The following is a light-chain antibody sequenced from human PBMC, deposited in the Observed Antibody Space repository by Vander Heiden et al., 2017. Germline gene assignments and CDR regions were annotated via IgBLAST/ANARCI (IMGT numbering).Light chain of an antibody. CDR1: SSHIGAGYD. Sequence: SVLSQPPSVSGAPGVRVTIPCTGDSSHIGAGYDVDWSRQSPGTAPKLLISGNNNRPSGVPDRFSGSKSGTSAFLAITGLQADDEADYYCQSDDSRLSDWVFGGRTKLTVL. CDR2: GNN. V-gene: IGLV1-40*01. J-gene: IGLJ3*02. CDR3: QSDDSRLSDWV.